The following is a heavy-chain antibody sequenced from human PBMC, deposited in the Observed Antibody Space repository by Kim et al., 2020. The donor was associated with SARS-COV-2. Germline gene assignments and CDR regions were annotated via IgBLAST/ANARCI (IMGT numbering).Heavy chain of an antibody. Sequence: YAHKFQGTLTITPDNSTSTAYMELRSLRSEDTAVYYCARTAVTTYLFDCWGQGTLFTVSS. CDR3: ARTAVTTYLFDC. V-gene: IGHV1-69*02. J-gene: IGHJ4*02. D-gene: IGHD4-17*01.